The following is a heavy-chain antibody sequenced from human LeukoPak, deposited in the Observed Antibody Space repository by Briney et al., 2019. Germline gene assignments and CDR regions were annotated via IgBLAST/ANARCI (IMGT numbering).Heavy chain of an antibody. CDR3: AKGGCRGTCNPLAY. J-gene: IGHJ4*02. Sequence: GGSLRLSCAASGFTFSGSGMSWVRQAPGKGLEWISSSGDSDGSTYYADSLKGRFTISRDNSRNTLYLQMNNLRAEDTAVYYCAKGGCRGTCNPLAYWGQGALVTVSP. CDR2: SGDSDGST. CDR1: GFTFSGSG. V-gene: IGHV3-23*01. D-gene: IGHD2-15*01.